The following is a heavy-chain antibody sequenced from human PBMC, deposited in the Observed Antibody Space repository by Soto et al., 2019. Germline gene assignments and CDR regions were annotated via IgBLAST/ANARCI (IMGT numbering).Heavy chain of an antibody. CDR2: TLYRSKWIN. Sequence: SQTLSLTCAISGDSVSSNRAGWNWIRQSPSRGLEWLGRTLYRSKWINDYAVSVKSRITINRDTSKNQFSLQLNSVTPEDTAVYYCARQVEMATITLVYWGQGTQVTVSS. J-gene: IGHJ4*02. CDR1: GDSVSSNRAG. CDR3: ARQVEMATITLVY. D-gene: IGHD5-12*01. V-gene: IGHV6-1*01.